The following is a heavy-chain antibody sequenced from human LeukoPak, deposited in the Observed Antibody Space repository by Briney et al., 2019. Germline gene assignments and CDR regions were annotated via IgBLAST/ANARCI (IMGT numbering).Heavy chain of an antibody. D-gene: IGHD6-6*01. V-gene: IGHV1-69*13. CDR2: IIPIFGTA. Sequence: SVKVSCKASGGTFSSYAISWVRQDPGQGLEWMGGIIPIFGTANYAQKFQGRVTITADESTSTAYMELSSLRSEDTAVYYCARDRGRIAARPTEFDYWGQGTLVTVSS. J-gene: IGHJ4*02. CDR1: GGTFSSYA. CDR3: ARDRGRIAARPTEFDY.